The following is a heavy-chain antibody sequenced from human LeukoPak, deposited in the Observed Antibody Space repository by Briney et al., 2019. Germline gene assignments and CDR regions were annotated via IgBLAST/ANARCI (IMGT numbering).Heavy chain of an antibody. CDR1: GGSISSGSYY. CDR2: IYTSGST. J-gene: IGHJ5*02. CDR3: ARAHFGTNNWFGP. D-gene: IGHD2-8*01. V-gene: IGHV4-61*02. Sequence: PSQTLSLTCTVSGGSISSGSYYWSWIRQPAGKGLEWIGRIYTSGSTNYNPSLKSRVTISVDTSKNQFSLKLSSVTAADTAVYYCARAHFGTNNWFGPWGQGTLVTVSS.